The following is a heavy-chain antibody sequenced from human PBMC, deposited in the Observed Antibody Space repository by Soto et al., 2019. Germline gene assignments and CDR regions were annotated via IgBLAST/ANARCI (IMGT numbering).Heavy chain of an antibody. D-gene: IGHD3-22*01. CDR2: IFHTGIT. Sequence: QVQLQESGPGLVKPSETLSLSCFISGGSFSNDYWTWIRQSPGKGLEWIGSIFHTGITDYNPSVKSRVTISIDKSRNLFSLNLTSVTAADTAVYYCARDRYFYDSRGYYRTLDPWGQGTLVTVSS. CDR3: ARDRYFYDSRGYYRTLDP. J-gene: IGHJ5*02. V-gene: IGHV4-59*01. CDR1: GGSFSNDY.